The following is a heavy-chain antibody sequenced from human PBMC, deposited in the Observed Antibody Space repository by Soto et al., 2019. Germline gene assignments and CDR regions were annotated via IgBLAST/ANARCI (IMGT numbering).Heavy chain of an antibody. Sequence: GGSLRLSCEASGFSFNSFFMHWVRQGPGKGLEWVSRISNDGTGTTYADSVQGRFTVSRDNSKTTVYLQMNRLRADDTAVYYCVRDDVGVGIDSWGLGTLVTVPQ. J-gene: IGHJ4*02. V-gene: IGHV3-74*01. CDR3: VRDDVGVGIDS. CDR1: GFSFNSFF. D-gene: IGHD1-26*01. CDR2: ISNDGTGT.